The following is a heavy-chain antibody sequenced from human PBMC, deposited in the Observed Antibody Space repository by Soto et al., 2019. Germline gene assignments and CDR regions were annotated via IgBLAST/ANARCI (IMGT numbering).Heavy chain of an antibody. CDR3: ARVGRYCSGGSCYSGAFDI. D-gene: IGHD2-15*01. V-gene: IGHV4-4*02. CDR2: IYHSGST. Sequence: KQSQTLSLTCAFSSGSISSNNWWSWVRQPPGKGLEWIGEIYHSGSTNCNPSLKSRVTISVDKSKNQFSLKLNSVTAADTAVYYCARVGRYCSGGSCYSGAFDIWGQGTMVTVSS. J-gene: IGHJ3*02. CDR1: SGSISSNNW.